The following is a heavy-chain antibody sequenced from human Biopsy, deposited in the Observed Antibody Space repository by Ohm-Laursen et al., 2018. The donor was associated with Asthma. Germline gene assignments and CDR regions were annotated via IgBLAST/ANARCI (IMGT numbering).Heavy chain of an antibody. V-gene: IGHV4-34*01. CDR1: PGSFSGFF. Sequence: PSDTLSLTCDVYPGSFSGFFWTWIRQSPGKGLEWIGETNERVVTNNNPSLKSRFFISIDTYWHRVSLKLTSVTAADTAVYYCARGPELDVWGQGTTVTVSS. CDR3: ARGPELDV. J-gene: IGHJ6*02. CDR2: TNERVVT.